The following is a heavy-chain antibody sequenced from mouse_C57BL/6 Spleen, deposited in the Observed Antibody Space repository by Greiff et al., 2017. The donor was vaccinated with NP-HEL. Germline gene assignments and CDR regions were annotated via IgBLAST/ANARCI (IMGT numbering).Heavy chain of an antibody. D-gene: IGHD4-1*01. CDR3: ARLGPSYFDY. Sequence: VQLKESGGGLVKPGGSLKLSCAASGFTFSDYGMHWVRQAPEKGLEWVAYISSGSSTIYYADTVKGRFTISRDNAKNTLFLQMTSLRSEDTAMYYCARLGPSYFDYWGQGTTLTVSS. V-gene: IGHV5-17*01. CDR2: ISSGSSTI. J-gene: IGHJ2*01. CDR1: GFTFSDYG.